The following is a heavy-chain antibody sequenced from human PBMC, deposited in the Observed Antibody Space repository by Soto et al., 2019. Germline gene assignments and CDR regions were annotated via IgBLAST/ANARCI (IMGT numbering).Heavy chain of an antibody. CDR1: GYTFTSYD. CDR3: ARWYSSGYDYYYYGMDV. V-gene: IGHV1-8*01. CDR2: MNPNSGNT. D-gene: IGHD5-12*01. Sequence: ASVKVSCKASGYTFTSYDINWVRQATGQGLEWMGWMNPNSGNTGYAQKFQGRVTMTRNTSISTAYMELSSLRSEDTAVYYCARWYSSGYDYYYYGMDVWGQGTTVTVSS. J-gene: IGHJ6*02.